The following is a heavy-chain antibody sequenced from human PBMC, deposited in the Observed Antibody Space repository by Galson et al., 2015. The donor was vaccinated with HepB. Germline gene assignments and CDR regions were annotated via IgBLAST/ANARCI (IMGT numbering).Heavy chain of an antibody. D-gene: IGHD6-19*01. CDR1: GYSIDNYG. V-gene: IGHV1-18*04. CDR2: ISTYTGNS. CDR3: ARGGGSGDYDYYYYMDV. Sequence: SVKVSCKASGYSIDNYGFIWVRQAPGQGLEWMGWISTYTGNSKYAQKVRGRVTMTTDTATSTAYMELRSLRSDDTAVYYCARGGGSGDYDYYYYMDVWGKGTTVTVSS. J-gene: IGHJ6*03.